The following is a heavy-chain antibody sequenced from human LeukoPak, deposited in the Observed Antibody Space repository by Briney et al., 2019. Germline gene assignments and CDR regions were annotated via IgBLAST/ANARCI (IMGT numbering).Heavy chain of an antibody. D-gene: IGHD1-26*01. J-gene: IGHJ3*02. CDR1: GFTFSTYE. V-gene: IGHV3-7*01. CDR2: INQDGSDK. CDR3: ARPIVNAFDI. Sequence: GGSLRLSCAASGFTFSTYEMSWVRRAPGKGLEWVASINQDGSDKYYVDSVKGRFTISRDNAKNSVYLQMNSLRAEDTAVYYCARPIVNAFDIWGQGTMVTVSS.